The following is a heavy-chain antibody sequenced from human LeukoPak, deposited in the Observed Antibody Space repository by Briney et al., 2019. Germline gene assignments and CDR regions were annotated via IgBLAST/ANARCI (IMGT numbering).Heavy chain of an antibody. D-gene: IGHD2/OR15-2a*01. CDR2: ISYDGSK. V-gene: IGHV3-30*04. Sequence: PGGFLRLSCAASGFTFSSYAMHWVRQAPDKGLEWVAVISYDGSKYYAGSVKGRFTISRDNSKNTLYLQMNSLRPEDTAVYYCARHRTWTTTAGRWFDPWGQGTLVTVSS. CDR1: GFTFSSYA. J-gene: IGHJ5*02. CDR3: ARHRTWTTTAGRWFDP.